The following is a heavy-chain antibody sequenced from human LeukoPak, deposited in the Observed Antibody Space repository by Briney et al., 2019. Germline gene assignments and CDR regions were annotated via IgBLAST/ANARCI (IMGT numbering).Heavy chain of an antibody. CDR3: AITTGYSSSWYYFDY. J-gene: IGHJ4*02. CDR2: IYYSGST. D-gene: IGHD6-13*01. Sequence: SETLSLTCTVSGGSISSSSYYWGWIRQPPGKGLEWIGSIYYSGSTYYNPSLKSRVTISVETSKNQFSLKLSSVTAADTAVYYCAITTGYSSSWYYFDYWGQGTLVTVSS. CDR1: GGSISSSSYY. V-gene: IGHV4-39*01.